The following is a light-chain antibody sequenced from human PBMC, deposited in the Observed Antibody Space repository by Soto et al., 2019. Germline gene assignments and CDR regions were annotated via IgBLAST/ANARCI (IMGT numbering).Light chain of an antibody. V-gene: IGKV3-15*01. CDR3: QQYVNWPYT. Sequence: EIVMTQSPATLSVSPGERVTLSCRASQSVTTDLAWYQQKPGQAPRLLISGASTRATGLPVRFSGSGSGTEFTLTISSLQPEDFAVYYCQQYVNWPYTFGQGTKLEI. CDR1: QSVTTD. J-gene: IGKJ2*01. CDR2: GAS.